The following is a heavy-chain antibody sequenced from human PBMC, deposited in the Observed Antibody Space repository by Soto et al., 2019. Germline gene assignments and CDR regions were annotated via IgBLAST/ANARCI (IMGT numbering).Heavy chain of an antibody. D-gene: IGHD2-15*01. CDR1: GGSISSSSYY. J-gene: IGHJ4*02. V-gene: IGHV4-39*01. Sequence: QLQLQESGPGLVKPSETLSLTCTVSGGSISSSSYYWGWIRQPPGKGLEWIGSIYYSGSTYYNPSLKSRVTISVDTSKNQFSLKLSSVPAADTAVYYCASLSPISPPRIDYWGQGTLVTVSS. CDR2: IYYSGST. CDR3: ASLSPISPPRIDY.